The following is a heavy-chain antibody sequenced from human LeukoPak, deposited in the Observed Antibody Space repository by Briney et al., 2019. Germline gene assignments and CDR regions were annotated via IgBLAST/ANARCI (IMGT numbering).Heavy chain of an antibody. J-gene: IGHJ4*02. Sequence: PGGSLRLSCAASGFTFSDYYMHWVRQTPGKGLVWVSRVSGDGSKTDYADSVKGRFTISRDNARNTLYLQMNSLRDEDTAVYYCASVRVCNRAGCYSFFDFWGQGTLVTVSS. V-gene: IGHV3-74*01. CDR1: GFTFSDYY. CDR3: ASVRVCNRAGCYSFFDF. CDR2: VSGDGSKT. D-gene: IGHD2-15*01.